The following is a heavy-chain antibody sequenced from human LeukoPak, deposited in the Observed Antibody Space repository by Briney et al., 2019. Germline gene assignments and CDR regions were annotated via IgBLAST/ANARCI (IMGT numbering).Heavy chain of an antibody. D-gene: IGHD4-17*01. CDR3: ARDMKKGATVTSLGAFDI. CDR2: IYTSGST. V-gene: IGHV4-4*07. Sequence: PSETLSLTCTVSGGSISSYYWSRIRQPAGKGLEWIGRIYTSGSTNYNPSLKSRVTISVDTSKNQFSLKLSSVTAADTAVYYYARDMKKGATVTSLGAFDIWGQGTMVTVSS. J-gene: IGHJ3*02. CDR1: GGSISSYY.